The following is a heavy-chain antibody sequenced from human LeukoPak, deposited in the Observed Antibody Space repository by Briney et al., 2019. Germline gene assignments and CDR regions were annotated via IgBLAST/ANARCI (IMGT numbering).Heavy chain of an antibody. V-gene: IGHV3-23*01. D-gene: IGHD6-6*01. Sequence: GGSLRLSCAASGFTFSSYAMSWVRQAPGRGLEWVSAISGSGGSTYYADSVKGRFTISRDNSKNTLYLQMNSLRAEDTAVYYCAKDFRDGSSSFDYWGQRTLVTVSS. CDR1: GFTFSSYA. CDR2: ISGSGGST. J-gene: IGHJ4*02. CDR3: AKDFRDGSSSFDY.